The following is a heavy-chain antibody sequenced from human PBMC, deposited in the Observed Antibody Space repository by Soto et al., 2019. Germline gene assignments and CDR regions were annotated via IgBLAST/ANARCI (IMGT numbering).Heavy chain of an antibody. CDR1: GYTFTSYG. J-gene: IGHJ4*02. CDR3: AREGRYYDSSGTIDY. V-gene: IGHV1-18*01. Sequence: ASVKVSCKASGYTFTSYGISWVRQAPGQGLEWMGWISAYNGNTNYAQKLQGRVTMTTDTSTSTAYMELRSLRSDDTAVYYCAREGRYYDSSGTIDYWGQGHLVTVSS. D-gene: IGHD3-22*01. CDR2: ISAYNGNT.